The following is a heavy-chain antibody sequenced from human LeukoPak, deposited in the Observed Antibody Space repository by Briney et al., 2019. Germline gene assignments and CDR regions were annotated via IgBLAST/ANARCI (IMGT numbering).Heavy chain of an antibody. V-gene: IGHV4-34*01. CDR3: ARDGSWSSSSPIETYYYYMDV. Sequence: SETLSLTCAVYGGSFSGYYWSWIRQPPGKGLEWIGEINHSGSTNYNPSLKSRVTISVDTSKNQFSLKLSSVTAADTAVYYCARDGSWSSSSPIETYYYYMDVWGKGTTVTVSS. CDR2: INHSGST. CDR1: GGSFSGYY. D-gene: IGHD6-6*01. J-gene: IGHJ6*03.